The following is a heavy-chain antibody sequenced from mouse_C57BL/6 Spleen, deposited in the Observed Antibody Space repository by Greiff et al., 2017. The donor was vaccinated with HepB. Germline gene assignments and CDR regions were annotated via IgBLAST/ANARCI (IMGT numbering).Heavy chain of an antibody. CDR1: GYTFTSYW. CDR3: ARVEITTVVANYYAMDY. J-gene: IGHJ4*01. V-gene: IGHV1-72*01. CDR2: IDPNSGGT. Sequence: QVQLQQPGAELVKPGASVKLSCKASGYTFTSYWMHWVKQRPGRGLEWIGRIDPNSGGTKYNEKFKSKATLTVDKPSSTAYMQLSSLTSEDSAVYYCARVEITTVVANYYAMDYWGQGTSVTVSS. D-gene: IGHD1-1*01.